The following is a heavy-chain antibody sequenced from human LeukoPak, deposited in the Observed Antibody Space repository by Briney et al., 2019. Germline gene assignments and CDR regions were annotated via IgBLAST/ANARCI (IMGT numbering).Heavy chain of an antibody. CDR3: ARVGVITDRAWVASYYMDV. J-gene: IGHJ6*03. Sequence: PSETLSLTCTLPVGSISSYYGCWVWQPPGKGLGWSGYIYYSGSINYNPSLQIRVTISVDTSKNQFSLKLSSVTAADTAVYYCARVGVITDRAWVASYYMDVWAKGPRSPSP. V-gene: IGHV4-59*01. CDR2: IYYSGSI. CDR1: VGSISSYY. D-gene: IGHD3-22*01.